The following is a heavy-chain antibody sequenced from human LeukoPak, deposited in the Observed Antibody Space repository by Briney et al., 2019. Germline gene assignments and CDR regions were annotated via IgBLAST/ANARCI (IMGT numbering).Heavy chain of an antibody. CDR2: IYSGGST. V-gene: IGHV3-53*01. Sequence: GGSLRLSCAASGFTVSSNYMSWVRQAPGKGLEWVSVIYSGGSTYYADSVKGRFTISRDNSKNTLYLQMNSLRAEDTAVYYCAKDDGWVQYANWGQGTLVTVSS. J-gene: IGHJ4*02. D-gene: IGHD5-24*01. CDR3: AKDDGWVQYAN. CDR1: GFTVSSNY.